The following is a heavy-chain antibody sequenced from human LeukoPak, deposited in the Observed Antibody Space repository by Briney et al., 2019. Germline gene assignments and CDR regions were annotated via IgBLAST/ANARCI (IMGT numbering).Heavy chain of an antibody. J-gene: IGHJ4*02. CDR2: ISGSAVST. CDR3: AKDDTHYDFWSGYYHFDY. Sequence: QPGGSLRLSCAASGFTFSNYAMNWVRQAPGKGLEWVSVISGSAVSTYYADSVKGRFTISRDNSKNTLYLQMNSLRAEDTAIYYCAKDDTHYDFWSGYYHFDYWGQGTLVTVSP. D-gene: IGHD3-3*01. CDR1: GFTFSNYA. V-gene: IGHV3-23*01.